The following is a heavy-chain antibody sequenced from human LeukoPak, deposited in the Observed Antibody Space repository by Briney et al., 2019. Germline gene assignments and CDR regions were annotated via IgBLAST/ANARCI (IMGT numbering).Heavy chain of an antibody. J-gene: IGHJ4*02. V-gene: IGHV3-21*01. CDR2: ISSSSTYI. CDR1: GFTFSDYS. CDR3: ASTPAASSDF. D-gene: IGHD6-13*01. Sequence: RGSLRLSCAASGFTFSDYSMNWVRHAPGKGLEWVSSISSSSTYIYYADSVKGRFAISRDNAKNSLYLQMNSLRAEDTAVYYCASTPAASSDFWGQGTLVTVSS.